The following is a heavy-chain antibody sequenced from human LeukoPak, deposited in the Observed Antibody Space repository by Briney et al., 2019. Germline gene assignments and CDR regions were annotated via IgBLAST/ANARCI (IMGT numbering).Heavy chain of an antibody. CDR2: MDPNSGHT. V-gene: IGHV1-8*01. CDR1: GYTFITPD. J-gene: IGHJ4*02. Sequence: GASVKVSCKASGYTFITPDINWVRQASGQGLEWMGYMDPNSGHTEFARKFQGRVTMTGDTSTSTAYMELSSLTPDDTAIYYCTRKLRLDEHWGQGTLVAVSS. CDR3: TRKLRLDEH. D-gene: IGHD1-7*01.